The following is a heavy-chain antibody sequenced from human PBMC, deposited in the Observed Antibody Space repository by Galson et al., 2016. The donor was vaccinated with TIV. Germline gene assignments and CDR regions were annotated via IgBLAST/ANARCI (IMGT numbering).Heavy chain of an antibody. CDR2: INQDGSEK. J-gene: IGHJ2*01. Sequence: SLRLSCAASGFTFRIYWMNWVRQAPGKGLEWVASINQDGSEKYSVDSVKGQFTISRDDAKNSLFLQMISLRAGDTAVYYRARVVAHHDTLSGRKHWHFDLWGRGTQVTVSS. CDR1: GFTFRIYW. D-gene: IGHD3-9*01. CDR3: ARVVAHHDTLSGRKHWHFDL. V-gene: IGHV3-7*03.